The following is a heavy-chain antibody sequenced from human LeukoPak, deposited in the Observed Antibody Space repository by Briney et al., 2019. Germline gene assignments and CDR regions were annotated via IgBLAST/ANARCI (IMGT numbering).Heavy chain of an antibody. Sequence: GRSLRLSCAASGFTFSSYEMNWVRQAPGKGLEWVSYISSSGSTIYYADSVKGRFTISRDNAKNSLYLQMNSLRAEDTAVYYCASLSSGWYATEDYWGQGTLVTVSS. CDR2: ISSSGSTI. CDR3: ASLSSGWYATEDY. D-gene: IGHD6-19*01. V-gene: IGHV3-48*03. J-gene: IGHJ4*02. CDR1: GFTFSSYE.